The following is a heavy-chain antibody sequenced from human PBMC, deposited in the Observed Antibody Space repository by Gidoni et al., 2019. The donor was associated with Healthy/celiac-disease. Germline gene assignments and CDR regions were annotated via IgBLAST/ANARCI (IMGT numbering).Heavy chain of an antibody. V-gene: IGHV3-13*01. D-gene: IGHD2-15*01. Sequence: EVQLVESGGGLVQPGGSLRISCAASGFTFSSYDMHWVRQATGKGLEWVSAIGTAGDTYYPGSVKGRFTISRENAKNSLYLQMNSLRAGDTAVYYCARIAYSNGMDVWGQGTTVTVSS. CDR3: ARIAYSNGMDV. J-gene: IGHJ6*02. CDR2: IGTAGDT. CDR1: GFTFSSYD.